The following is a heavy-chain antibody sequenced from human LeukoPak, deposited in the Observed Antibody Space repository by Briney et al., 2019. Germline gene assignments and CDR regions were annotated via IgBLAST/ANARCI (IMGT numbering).Heavy chain of an antibody. CDR1: GFTFSSYG. CDR3: ARDYGGNLEY. Sequence: GRSLRLSCAASGFTFSSYGMHWVRQAPGKGLEWVAVIWYDGSNKYYADSVKGRFTISRDNSKNSVYLQMNSLRAEDTAVYNCARDYGGNLEYWGQGTLVTVSS. D-gene: IGHD4-23*01. J-gene: IGHJ4*02. V-gene: IGHV3-33*01. CDR2: IWYDGSNK.